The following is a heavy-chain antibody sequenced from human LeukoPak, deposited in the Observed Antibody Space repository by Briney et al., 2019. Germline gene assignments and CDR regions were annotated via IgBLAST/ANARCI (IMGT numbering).Heavy chain of an antibody. CDR3: ARDQNFWSGSFDY. CDR2: ISSSSSYI. CDR1: GFTFSSYS. V-gene: IGHV3-21*01. J-gene: IGHJ4*02. D-gene: IGHD3-3*01. Sequence: GGSLRLSCAASGFTFSSYSMNWVRQAPGKGLEWVSSISSSSSYIYYADSVKGRFTISRDNAKNPLYLQMNSLRAEDTAVYYCARDQNFWSGSFDYWGQGTLVTVSS.